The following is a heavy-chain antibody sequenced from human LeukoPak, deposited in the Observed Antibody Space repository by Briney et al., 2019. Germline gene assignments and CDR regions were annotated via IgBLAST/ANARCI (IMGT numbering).Heavy chain of an antibody. Sequence: PGGSLRLSCEASGFLFTDYGMHWVRQAPAKGLEWVAVISYDGTNKYYADSVKGRFTISRDNSKNTLYLQMNSLRAEDTAVYYCARDLLWFGELLYHAAYGMDVWGQGTTVTVSS. CDR3: ARDLLWFGELLYHAAYGMDV. J-gene: IGHJ6*02. V-gene: IGHV3-30*03. CDR1: GFLFTDYG. CDR2: ISYDGTNK. D-gene: IGHD3-10*01.